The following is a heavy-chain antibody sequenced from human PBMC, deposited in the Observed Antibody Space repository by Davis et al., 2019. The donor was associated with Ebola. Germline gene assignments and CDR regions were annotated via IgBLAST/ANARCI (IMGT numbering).Heavy chain of an antibody. V-gene: IGHV3-30*03. D-gene: IGHD5-18*01. CDR2: ISYDGSNK. Sequence: GESLKISCAASGFTFSSYGMHWVRQAPGKGLEWVAVISYDGSNKYYADSVKGRFTISRDNSKNTLYLQMNSLRAEDTAVYYCARDRAHSYARGWYYYGMDVWGQGTTVTVSS. CDR3: ARDRAHSYARGWYYYGMDV. CDR1: GFTFSSYG. J-gene: IGHJ6*02.